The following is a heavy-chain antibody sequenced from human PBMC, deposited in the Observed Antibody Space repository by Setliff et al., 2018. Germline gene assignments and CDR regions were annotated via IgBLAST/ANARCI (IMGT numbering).Heavy chain of an antibody. Sequence: SETLSLTCSVSGASINRDYWNWIRQPPGKGLEWIGYIHYSGSTNYNPSLKSRVTISFNTSKNQISPKLSSVTPADAAMYYCARRVNYYDSSGYYYSWFYFDYWGQGTLVTVSS. J-gene: IGHJ4*02. CDR1: GASINRDY. D-gene: IGHD3-22*01. V-gene: IGHV4-59*01. CDR3: ARRVNYYDSSGYYYSWFYFDY. CDR2: IHYSGST.